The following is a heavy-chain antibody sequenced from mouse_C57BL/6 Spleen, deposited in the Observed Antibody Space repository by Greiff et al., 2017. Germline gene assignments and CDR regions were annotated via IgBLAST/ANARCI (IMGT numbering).Heavy chain of an antibody. CDR1: GYSFTGYY. CDR3: ARSPHYYGSRYFDY. Sequence: EVQLQQSGPELVKPGASVKITCTASGYSFTGYYMNWVKQSPEKSLEWIVEINPSTGGTTYNQKLKAKATLTVDKSSSTAYMQLKSLTSEDSAVYYCARSPHYYGSRYFDYWGQGTTLTVSS. D-gene: IGHD1-1*01. CDR2: INPSTGGT. J-gene: IGHJ2*01. V-gene: IGHV1-42*01.